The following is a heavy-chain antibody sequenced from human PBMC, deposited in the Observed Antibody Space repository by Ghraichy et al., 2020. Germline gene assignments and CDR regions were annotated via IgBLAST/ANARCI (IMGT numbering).Heavy chain of an antibody. CDR1: GYTFRNYG. Sequence: ASVKVSCKTSGYTFRNYGINWVRQAPGQGLEWVGWISPDNHNTNYAQKFQGRVTVTTDTPSSTVHMELRGLTSDDTAVYYCARDLGCGSGCYSLYYYGIDVWGQGTTVTVYS. V-gene: IGHV1-18*04. D-gene: IGHD2-21*02. CDR2: ISPDNHNT. J-gene: IGHJ6*02. CDR3: ARDLGCGSGCYSLYYYGIDV.